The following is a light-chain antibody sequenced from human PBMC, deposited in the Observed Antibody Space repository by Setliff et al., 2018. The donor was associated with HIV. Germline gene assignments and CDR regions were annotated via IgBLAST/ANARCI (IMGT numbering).Light chain of an antibody. CDR3: QQYYSTPLT. V-gene: IGKV1-NL1*01. J-gene: IGKJ4*01. CDR2: SAS. CDR1: LGISSS. Sequence: DIQMTQTPSSLSASVGDRVTITCRASLGISSSLAWYQQRPGKAPKLLLYSASRLESGIPSRFSGSGSGTDYTLTISSLQPEDFATYYCQQYYSTPLTFGGGTKVDIK.